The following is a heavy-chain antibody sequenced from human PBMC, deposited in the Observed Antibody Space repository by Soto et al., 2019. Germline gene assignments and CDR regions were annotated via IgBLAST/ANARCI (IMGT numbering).Heavy chain of an antibody. Sequence: QLQLQESGPGLVKPSETLSLTCTVSGGSISSSSYYWGWISQPPGKGLEWIGSIYYSGSTYYNPSLKSRVPISVDTSKNQFSLKLSSVTAADTAVYYCAMGAPIWGSYRYPYYFDYWGQGTLVTVSS. CDR3: AMGAPIWGSYRYPYYFDY. D-gene: IGHD3-16*02. CDR1: GGSISSSSYY. V-gene: IGHV4-39*01. J-gene: IGHJ4*02. CDR2: IYYSGST.